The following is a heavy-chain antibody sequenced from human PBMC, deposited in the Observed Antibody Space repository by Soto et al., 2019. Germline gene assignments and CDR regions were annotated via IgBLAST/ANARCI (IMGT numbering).Heavy chain of an antibody. CDR2: INPNGGSK. CDR3: ARDLAAADY. Sequence: QVHLVQSGAEVKKPGASVKVPCKESGYTFINYYIYWVQQAPGQGLVWLGIINPNGGSKNYAQKFRGRVTIARDTSTSTVYMDLSSLRSDDTAVYYCARDLAAADYWGQGTLVTVSS. D-gene: IGHD6-13*01. J-gene: IGHJ4*02. V-gene: IGHV1-46*01. CDR1: GYTFINYY.